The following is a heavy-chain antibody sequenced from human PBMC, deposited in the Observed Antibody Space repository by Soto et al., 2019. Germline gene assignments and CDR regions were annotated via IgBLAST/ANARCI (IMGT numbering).Heavy chain of an antibody. CDR2: INEDSTYI. CDR1: GXXXXXXS. D-gene: IGHD3-9*01. J-gene: IGHJ6*03. V-gene: IGHV3-21*02. CDR3: VRDFGRYFRSGYMDV. Sequence: EVRLVESGGGXXXXGGXXXXXCAASGXXXXXXSMNXXXXXXGKGLEWLSSINEDSTYIYYGDSLRGRSTISRDNAKDSLYLQIDSLRAEDTAVYYCVRDFGRYFRSGYMDVWGDGATVIVS.